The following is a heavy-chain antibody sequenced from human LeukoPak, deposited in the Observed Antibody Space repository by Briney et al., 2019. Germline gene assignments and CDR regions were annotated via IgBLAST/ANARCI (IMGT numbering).Heavy chain of an antibody. Sequence: GGSLRLSCEASGFSFSSFEMNWVRQAPGKGLEWLSYISGSGNTIYYADSVQGRFTISRDNAKNSLYLQMNSLRADDTAVYYCAKDRPTVYSSSWLHFLDSWGQGTLVTVSS. CDR2: ISGSGNTI. J-gene: IGHJ4*02. CDR1: GFSFSSFE. V-gene: IGHV3-48*03. CDR3: AKDRPTVYSSSWLHFLDS. D-gene: IGHD6-13*01.